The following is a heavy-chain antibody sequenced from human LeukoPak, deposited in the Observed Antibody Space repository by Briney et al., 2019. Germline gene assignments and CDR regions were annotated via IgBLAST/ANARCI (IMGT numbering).Heavy chain of an antibody. CDR3: AKSIVNSGTFIPFDY. J-gene: IGHJ4*02. Sequence: GGSLRLSCAASGFTFNNYAMNWVRQAPGKGLEWVSVISGSGRTTYSADSVKGRFTISRDKSNNTVYLHTNSLRAEDTAVYFCAKSIVNSGTFIPFDYWGQGTLVTVSS. D-gene: IGHD1-26*01. CDR2: ISGSGRTT. V-gene: IGHV3-23*01. CDR1: GFTFNNYA.